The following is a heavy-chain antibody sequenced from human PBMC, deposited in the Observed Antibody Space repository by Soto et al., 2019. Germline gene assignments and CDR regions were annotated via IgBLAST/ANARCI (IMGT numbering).Heavy chain of an antibody. J-gene: IGHJ4*02. V-gene: IGHV1-18*01. CDR1: GYIFPDYG. CDR3: TRDAPPYGPTYFDF. CDR2: VSPYTGET. D-gene: IGHD2-21*01. Sequence: QVRLVQSGAEVKKSGASVKVSCRASGYIFPDYGISWVRQAPGQGLEWMGWVSPYTGETKYAQKFQGRVTMTTDRSTYTAYMELTSLRSDDSAVYYCTRDAPPYGPTYFDFWGQGTLVTVSS.